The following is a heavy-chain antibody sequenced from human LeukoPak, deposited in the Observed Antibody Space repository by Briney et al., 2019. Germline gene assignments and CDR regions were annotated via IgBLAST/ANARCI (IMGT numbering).Heavy chain of an antibody. Sequence: GGSLRLSCAASGFTFITYSMNWVSQAPGKGLEWVSSISSRSSYIYYADSVKGRFTISRDNAKNSLYLQMNSLRAEDTAVYYCARYCSGGSCSQGLGYWGQGTLVTVSS. CDR2: ISSRSSYI. CDR3: ARYCSGGSCSQGLGY. J-gene: IGHJ4*02. CDR1: GFTFITYS. V-gene: IGHV3-21*01. D-gene: IGHD2-15*01.